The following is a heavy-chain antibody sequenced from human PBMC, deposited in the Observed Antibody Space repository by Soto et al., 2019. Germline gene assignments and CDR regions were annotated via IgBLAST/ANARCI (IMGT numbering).Heavy chain of an antibody. J-gene: IGHJ5*02. CDR1: GGTIRSSSYY. Sequence: SETLSLTSPVSGGTIRSSSYYWGWIRQPPGKGLEWIGSIYYSGSTYYNPSLKSRVTISVDTSKNQFSLKLSSVTAADTAVYYCATSLVTYYYGSGGPPGFNWFDPWGQGTLVTVSS. CDR3: ATSLVTYYYGSGGPPGFNWFDP. D-gene: IGHD3-10*01. V-gene: IGHV4-39*01. CDR2: IYYSGST.